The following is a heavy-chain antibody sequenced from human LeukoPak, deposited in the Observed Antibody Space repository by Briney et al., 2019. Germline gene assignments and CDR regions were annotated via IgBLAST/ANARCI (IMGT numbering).Heavy chain of an antibody. CDR2: INRDGFST. D-gene: IGHD6-19*01. CDR3: ARDSGGSPFDI. Sequence: GGSLRLSCAASGFTFSTYWMQWVRQAPGKGLVWVSRINRDGFSTNYADSVKGRFTISRDNAKNTLYLQMNSLRVEDMAVYYCARDSGGSPFDIWGQGTMVTVSS. J-gene: IGHJ3*02. V-gene: IGHV3-74*01. CDR1: GFTFSTYW.